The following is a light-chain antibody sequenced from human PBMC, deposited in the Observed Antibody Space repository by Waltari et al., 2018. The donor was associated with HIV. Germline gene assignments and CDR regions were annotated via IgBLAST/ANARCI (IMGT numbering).Light chain of an antibody. V-gene: IGKV3-15*01. J-gene: IGKJ1*01. CDR1: QSVSSR. Sequence: VLLTQSPATLSVSPGERFTLSCRASQSVSSRLAWYQLKPGQAPRLLIYGASTRASGVPARFTATGSGTQVTLTVSKLQSDDFALYFCLQSDKWPRTFGQGTKLEIK. CDR3: LQSDKWPRT. CDR2: GAS.